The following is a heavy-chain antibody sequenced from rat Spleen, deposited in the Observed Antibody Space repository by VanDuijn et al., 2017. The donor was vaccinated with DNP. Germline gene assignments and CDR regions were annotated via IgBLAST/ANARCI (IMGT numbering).Heavy chain of an antibody. CDR3: ATDYYSSSYYAMDA. Sequence: EVQLVESGGGLVQPGRSLKLSCAASGFTFSDYYMAWVRQAPKQGLEWVTSISYEGSGTYYGNSVKGRFTISRDNAKSTLYLQMDSLRSEDTATYYCATDYYSSSYYAMDAWGQGTSVTVSS. J-gene: IGHJ4*01. CDR2: ISYEGSGT. CDR1: GFTFSDYY. V-gene: IGHV5-22*01. D-gene: IGHD1-2*01.